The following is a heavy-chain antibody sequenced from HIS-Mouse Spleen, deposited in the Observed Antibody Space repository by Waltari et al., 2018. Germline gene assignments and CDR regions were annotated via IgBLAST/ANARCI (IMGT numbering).Heavy chain of an antibody. Sequence: QVQLQQSGPGLVKPSRTLPPPAPSSGDSVSSNSTAWNWLRQSPSGGLEWLGRTYYRSKWYNDYAVSVKSRITINPDTSKNQFSLQLNSVTPEDTAVYYCARGGTGTTNFDYWGQGTLVTVSS. CDR1: GDSVSSNSTA. V-gene: IGHV6-1*01. J-gene: IGHJ4*02. CDR2: TYYRSKWYN. CDR3: ARGGTGTTNFDY. D-gene: IGHD1-7*01.